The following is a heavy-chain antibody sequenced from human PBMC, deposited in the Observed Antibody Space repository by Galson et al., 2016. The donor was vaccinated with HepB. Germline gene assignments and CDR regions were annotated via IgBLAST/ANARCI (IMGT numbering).Heavy chain of an antibody. V-gene: IGHV3-23*01. D-gene: IGHD3-10*01. J-gene: IGHJ4*02. CDR1: GFTFSTYA. Sequence: SLRLSCAASGFTFSTYAMSWVRQAPGKGLEWVSAISGSGVNAHYADSVKGRFTISRDNSKNTLYLQMNGLRAEDTAVYYCARKGGIYSPWGYWGQGTLVTVSS. CDR2: ISGSGVNA. CDR3: ARKGGIYSPWGY.